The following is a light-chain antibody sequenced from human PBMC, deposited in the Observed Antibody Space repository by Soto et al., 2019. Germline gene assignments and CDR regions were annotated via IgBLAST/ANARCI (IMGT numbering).Light chain of an antibody. CDR3: LPRAAWPLT. J-gene: IGKJ3*01. V-gene: IGKV3-11*01. CDR1: QNIDTY. CDR2: DAS. Sequence: EIVWTQSPDILYLSPGERATLSGRASQNIDTYLDWYQKKPGQSPRLIIFDASSRATGTTDRFSGSGYETDFTLNISRLEPEDWALYHGLPRAAWPLTFGPGTKVEIK.